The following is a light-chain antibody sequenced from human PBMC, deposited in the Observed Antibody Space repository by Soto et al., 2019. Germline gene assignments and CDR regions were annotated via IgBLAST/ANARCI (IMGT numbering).Light chain of an antibody. J-gene: IGLJ2*01. CDR2: DVS. CDR1: SSDVGGYNY. CDR3: SSYTSSGTQHLV. Sequence: QSALTQPASVSGSPGQSITISCTGTSSDVGGYNYVSWYQQHPGKAPKLMIYDVSNRPSGVSTRFSGSKSGNTASLTISGLQAEDEADYYCSSYTSSGTQHLVFGGGTKLTVL. V-gene: IGLV2-14*01.